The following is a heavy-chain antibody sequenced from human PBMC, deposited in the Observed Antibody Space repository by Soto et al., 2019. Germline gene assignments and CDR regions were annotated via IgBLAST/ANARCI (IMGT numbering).Heavy chain of an antibody. CDR1: GTRISGGY. Sequence: EILLLTCTVSGTRISGGYWAWIRQPPGTAPEYIGHIYYTGSTRYNPSLTSLVTISLDTSREQFSLKLTSVTAADTAVYYSARGRHCTSTSCFGFPSIWFDPWGQGTLVTISS. J-gene: IGHJ5*02. CDR2: IYYTGST. V-gene: IGHV4-59*01. CDR3: ARGRHCTSTSCFGFPSIWFDP. D-gene: IGHD2-2*01.